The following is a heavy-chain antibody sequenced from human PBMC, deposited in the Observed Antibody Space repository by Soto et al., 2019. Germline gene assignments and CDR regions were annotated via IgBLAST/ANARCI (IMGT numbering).Heavy chain of an antibody. CDR2: ISYDGSNK. CDR1: GFTFSSYA. Sequence: PGGSLRLSCAASGFTFSSYAMHWVLQAPGKGLEWVAVISYDGSNKYYADSVKGRFTISRDKSKNTLYLQMNSLRAEDTAVYYCASDPQLRSRRYCSGGSCYWAYWGQGTLVTVSS. J-gene: IGHJ4*01. CDR3: ASDPQLRSRRYCSGGSCYWAY. V-gene: IGHV3-30-3*01. D-gene: IGHD2-15*01.